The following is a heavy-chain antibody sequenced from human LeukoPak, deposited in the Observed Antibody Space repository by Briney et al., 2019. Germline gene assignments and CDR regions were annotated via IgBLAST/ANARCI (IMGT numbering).Heavy chain of an antibody. CDR2: IIPIFGTA. D-gene: IGHD2-2*01. CDR3: ASAPFSRVVPVVSSPDV. J-gene: IGHJ6*02. CDR1: GGTFSSYA. Sequence: SVKVSCKASGGTFSSYAISWVRQAPGQGLEWMGGIIPIFGTANYAQKFQGRVTITADESTSTAYMELSSLRSEDTAVYYCASAPFSRVVPVVSSPDVWGQGTTVTVSS. V-gene: IGHV1-69*13.